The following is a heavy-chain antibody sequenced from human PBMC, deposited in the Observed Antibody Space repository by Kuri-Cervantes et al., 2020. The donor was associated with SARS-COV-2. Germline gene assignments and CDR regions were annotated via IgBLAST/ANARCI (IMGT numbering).Heavy chain of an antibody. Sequence: SVKVSCKASGGTFTRYAFSWVRQAPGQGLEWVGGIVPIFGTAHYAQKFQGRVTITADKSTSTAYMELSSLRSEDTAVYYCARDQEANGITMIVVAGWFDPWGQGTLVTVSS. CDR1: GGTFTRYA. V-gene: IGHV1-69*06. CDR2: IVPIFGTA. CDR3: ARDQEANGITMIVVAGWFDP. D-gene: IGHD3-22*01. J-gene: IGHJ5*02.